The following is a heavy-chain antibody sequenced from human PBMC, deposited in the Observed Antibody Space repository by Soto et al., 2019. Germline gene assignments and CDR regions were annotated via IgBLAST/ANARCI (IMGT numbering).Heavy chain of an antibody. V-gene: IGHV5-51*01. J-gene: IGHJ4*02. Sequence: PGESLTLSCKGSGYNFPYEWIGSVRQIPGKSLEWMRFIYPSDSETRYSPPFQGQVTISADTSISAAYLQWSSLKASDTAMYYCARHTWSSWTAADFDDWGQGVQLTVSS. CDR1: GYNFPYEW. D-gene: IGHD3-3*01. CDR3: ARHTWSSWTAADFDD. CDR2: IYPSDSET.